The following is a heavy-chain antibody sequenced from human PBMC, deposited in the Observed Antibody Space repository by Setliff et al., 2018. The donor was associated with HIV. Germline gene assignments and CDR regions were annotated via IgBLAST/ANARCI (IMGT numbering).Heavy chain of an antibody. CDR2: INTETGNP. CDR3: ARVGSYWSTFDY. Sequence: ASVKVSCKASGYTLTTFGISWVRQARGQGLEWMGWINTETGNPMYAQGFRGRFVFSLDTSVSTAYLQITSLKTEDTAMYYCARVGSYWSTFDYWGQGARVTVS. J-gene: IGHJ4*02. D-gene: IGHD1-26*01. V-gene: IGHV7-4-1*02. CDR1: GYTLTTFG.